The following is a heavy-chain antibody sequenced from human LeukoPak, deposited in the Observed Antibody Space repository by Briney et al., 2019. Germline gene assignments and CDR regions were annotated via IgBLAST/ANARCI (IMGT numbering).Heavy chain of an antibody. J-gene: IGHJ5*02. CDR3: VRNNDYTLDL. CDR1: GYTFTNYW. Sequence: GESLKISCKGSGYTFTNYWIGWVRQMPGKGLEWMGIISPVDSDTRYSPSFQGRVTISADKSITTAYLQWSSLKASDTAMYYCVRNNDYTLDLWGQGTLVTVSS. CDR2: ISPVDSDT. D-gene: IGHD4-11*01. V-gene: IGHV5-51*01.